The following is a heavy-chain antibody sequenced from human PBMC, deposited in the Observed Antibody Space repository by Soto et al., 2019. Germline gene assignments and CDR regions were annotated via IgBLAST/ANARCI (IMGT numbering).Heavy chain of an antibody. J-gene: IGHJ6*02. CDR1: GFTFSSYE. CDR2: ISSSGRTT. V-gene: IGHV3-48*03. CDR3: ARDRDELVGIFPYYYGMDV. Sequence: PGGSLRLSCAASGFTFSSYEMNWVRQAPGKGLEWVSYISSSGRTTYYADSVKGRFTISRDNAKNSLSLQMNSLRADDTAVYYCARDRDELVGIFPYYYGMDVWGQGTTVTRLL. D-gene: IGHD2-21*01.